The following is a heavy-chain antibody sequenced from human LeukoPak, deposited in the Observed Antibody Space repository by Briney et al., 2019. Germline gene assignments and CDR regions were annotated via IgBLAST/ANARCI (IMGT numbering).Heavy chain of an antibody. CDR2: INHSGST. CDR1: GGPFGGYS. CDR3: ARGRGGSYFKPYYYYYMDV. Sequence: SETLSLTCAVYGGPFGGYSWSWIRQPPGKGLEWIGEINHSGSTSYNPSLKSRVTISVDTSKNQFSLKLSSVTAADTAVYYCARGRGGSYFKPYYYYYMDVWGKGTTVTVSS. D-gene: IGHD1-26*01. V-gene: IGHV4-34*01. J-gene: IGHJ6*03.